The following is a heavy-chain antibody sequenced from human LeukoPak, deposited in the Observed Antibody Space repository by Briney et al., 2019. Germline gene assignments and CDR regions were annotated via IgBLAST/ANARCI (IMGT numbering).Heavy chain of an antibody. Sequence: PGGSLRLSCAASGFTFSSYSMNWVRQAPGKGLEWVSAISGSASNTYYADSVQGRFTISRDNSKNTLFLQMNSLRAEDTAVYYCATEKGDSPDYWGQGTLVTVSS. CDR2: ISGSASNT. V-gene: IGHV3-23*01. CDR3: ATEKGDSPDY. J-gene: IGHJ4*02. D-gene: IGHD2-21*01. CDR1: GFTFSSYS.